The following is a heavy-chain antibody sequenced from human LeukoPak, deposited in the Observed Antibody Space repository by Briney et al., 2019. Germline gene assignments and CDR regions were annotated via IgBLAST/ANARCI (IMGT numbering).Heavy chain of an antibody. V-gene: IGHV4-34*01. CDR3: ARRRSHYYDSSGYYYSGLYFDY. Sequence: PSETLSLTCAVYGGSFSGYYWSWIRQPPGKGLEWIGEINHSGSTNYNLSLKSRVTISVDTSKNQFSLKLSSVTAADTAVYYCARRRSHYYDSSGYYYSGLYFDYWGQGTLVTVSS. CDR1: GGSFSGYY. CDR2: INHSGST. D-gene: IGHD3-22*01. J-gene: IGHJ4*02.